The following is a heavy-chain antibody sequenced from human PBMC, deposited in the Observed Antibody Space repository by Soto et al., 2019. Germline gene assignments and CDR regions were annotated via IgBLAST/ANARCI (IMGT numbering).Heavy chain of an antibody. CDR1: GITFRSYS. J-gene: IGHJ4*02. D-gene: IGHD2-15*01. CDR2: ITSDSSDI. CDR3: ATTYCSGGYCFSSEY. Sequence: GGSLRLSCAASGITFRSYSMSWVRQAPGKGLEWGASITSDSSDIYYEDSVKGRFTISRDNGENSLYLQMTSLGAEDTGVYYCATTYCSGGYCFSSEYWGQGVLVTVSS. V-gene: IGHV3-21*01.